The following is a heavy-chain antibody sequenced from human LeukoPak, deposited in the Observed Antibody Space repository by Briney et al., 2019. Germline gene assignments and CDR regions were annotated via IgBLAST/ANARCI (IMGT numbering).Heavy chain of an antibody. CDR2: LSSSGSAF. J-gene: IGHJ6*04. Sequence: PGGSLRLSCAASGFTFSNYAMHWVRQAPGKGLEWIAYLSSSGSAFSYADSVKGRFTIARDNAKNSLYLQMNSLRAEDTAVYYCAELGITMIGGVWGKGTTVTISS. CDR1: GFTFSNYA. CDR3: AELGITMIGGV. D-gene: IGHD3-10*02. V-gene: IGHV3-48*03.